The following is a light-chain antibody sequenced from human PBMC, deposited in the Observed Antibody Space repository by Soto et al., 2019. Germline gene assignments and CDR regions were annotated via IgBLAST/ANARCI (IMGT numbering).Light chain of an antibody. CDR2: KAS. CDR1: QTISSW. Sequence: DLQMTQSPSTLSGSVGDRVTITCRASQTISSWLAWYQQKPGKAPKLLIYKASTLKSGVPSRFSGSGSGTELTITISSLQPDDGETYYGQQYNSYPLTFGGGTKVDIK. V-gene: IGKV1-5*03. J-gene: IGKJ4*01. CDR3: QQYNSYPLT.